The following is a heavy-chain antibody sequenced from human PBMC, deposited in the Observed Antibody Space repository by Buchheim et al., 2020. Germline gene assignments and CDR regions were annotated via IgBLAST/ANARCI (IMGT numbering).Heavy chain of an antibody. D-gene: IGHD3/OR15-3a*01. V-gene: IGHV3-7*01. Sequence: EVQLVESGGGLVQPGGSLRLSCAASGFTFSNYWMTWVRQAPGKGLEWVANIKQDGSEKYYVDSVKGRFTASRDNAKNSLYLQMNSLRAEDTAVYYCARDRPAYVFWSGYFDNWGQGTL. CDR1: GFTFSNYW. J-gene: IGHJ4*02. CDR2: IKQDGSEK. CDR3: ARDRPAYVFWSGYFDN.